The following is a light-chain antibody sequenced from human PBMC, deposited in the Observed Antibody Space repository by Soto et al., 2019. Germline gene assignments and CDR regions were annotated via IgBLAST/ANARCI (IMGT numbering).Light chain of an antibody. J-gene: IGLJ2*01. Sequence: QSVLTQPASVSGSPGQSITISCTGTSGDVGGYYYVSWYQQLPGKAPKLMISEVSNRPSGVPDRFSGSKSGNTASLTISGLQAEDEADYYCCSFAGLFGGGTKLTVL. CDR1: SGDVGGYYY. CDR2: EVS. CDR3: CSFAGL. V-gene: IGLV2-14*01.